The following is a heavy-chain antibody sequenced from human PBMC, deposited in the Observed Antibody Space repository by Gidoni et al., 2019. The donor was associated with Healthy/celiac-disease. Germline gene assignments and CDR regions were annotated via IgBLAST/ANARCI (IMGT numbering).Heavy chain of an antibody. CDR3: ARQADIVVVPAAINVGWFDP. V-gene: IGHV5-51*01. D-gene: IGHD2-2*01. CDR1: GYSFTSYW. J-gene: IGHJ5*02. CDR2: IYPGDSDT. Sequence: EVQLVQSGAEVKKPGESLKISCKGYGYSFTSYWIGRVRQMPGKGREWMGIIYPGDSDTRYIPSFQGKVTISADKSISIAYLQWSSLKASDTAMYYCARQADIVVVPAAINVGWFDPWGQGTLVTVSS.